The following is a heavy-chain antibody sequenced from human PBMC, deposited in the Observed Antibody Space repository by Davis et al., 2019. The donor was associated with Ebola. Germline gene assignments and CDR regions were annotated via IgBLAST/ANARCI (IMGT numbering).Heavy chain of an antibody. J-gene: IGHJ4*02. Sequence: ESLKIPRKGSGYTFTNYWISWVRQMPGKGLEWMGKIDPSDSYIKYSPSFQGHVTISADKSISTAYLQWSSLKASDTAMYYCARQRTAYSSGWYNLWGQGTLVTVSS. V-gene: IGHV5-10-1*01. D-gene: IGHD6-19*01. CDR1: GYTFTNYW. CDR2: IDPSDSYI. CDR3: ARQRTAYSSGWYNL.